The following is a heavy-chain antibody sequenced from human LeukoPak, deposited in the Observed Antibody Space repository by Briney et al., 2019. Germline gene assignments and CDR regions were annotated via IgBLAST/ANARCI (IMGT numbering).Heavy chain of an antibody. V-gene: IGHV4-59*12. D-gene: IGHD3-10*01. J-gene: IGHJ3*02. CDR1: GGSISSYY. CDR2: IFCSGST. CDR3: AKSNGYGLIDI. Sequence: SETLFLTCSVSGGSISSYYWSWVRRPPGKALEWIGNIFCSGSTYHSPSLKSRVTISLDTSRNQFSLKLNSVTTADTAVYYCAKSNGYGLIDIWGQGTMVTVSS.